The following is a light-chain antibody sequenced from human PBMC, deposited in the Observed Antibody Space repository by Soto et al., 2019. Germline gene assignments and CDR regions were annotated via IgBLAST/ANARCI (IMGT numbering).Light chain of an antibody. CDR3: QQYNNWTLYT. J-gene: IGKJ2*01. Sequence: EMIMTQSPATLSVSPGERATLSCRASQSVSSNLAWYQQKPGQAPRLLIYGASIRATGIRARFSGSGSGTEFTLNISSLQSEDFAIYYCQQYNNWTLYTFGQGTKVDIK. CDR1: QSVSSN. V-gene: IGKV3-15*01. CDR2: GAS.